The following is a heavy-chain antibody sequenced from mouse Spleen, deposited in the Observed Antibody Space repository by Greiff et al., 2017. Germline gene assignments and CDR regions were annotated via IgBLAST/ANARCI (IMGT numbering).Heavy chain of an antibody. CDR3: TRKRYR. D-gene: IGHD2-14*01. J-gene: IGHJ3*01. CDR1: GYTFTDYE. CDR2: IDPETGGT. Sequence: QVQLQQSWAELVRPGASVTLSCTASGYTFTDYEMHWVKQTPVHGLEWIGAIDPETGGTAYNQKFKGKAILTADKSSSTAYMELRSLTSEDSAVYYCTRKRYRWGQGTLVTVSA. V-gene: IGHV1-15*01.